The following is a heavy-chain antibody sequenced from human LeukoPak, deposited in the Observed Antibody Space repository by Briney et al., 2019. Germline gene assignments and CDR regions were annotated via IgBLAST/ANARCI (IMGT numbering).Heavy chain of an antibody. Sequence: GGSLRLSCAASGFTFDDYAMHWVRQAPGKGLEWVSGISWNSGSIGYADSVKGRFTISRDNAKNSLYLQMNSLRAEDMALYYCEKVPQTLKGYSSSWYAGGYFDYGAQETLAPVSS. V-gene: IGHV3-9*03. CDR2: ISWNSGSI. CDR3: EKVPQTLKGYSSSWYAGGYFDY. D-gene: IGHD6-13*01. CDR1: GFTFDDYA. J-gene: IGHJ4*02.